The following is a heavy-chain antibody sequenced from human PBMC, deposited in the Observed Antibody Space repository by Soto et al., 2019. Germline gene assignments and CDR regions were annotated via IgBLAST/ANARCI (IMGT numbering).Heavy chain of an antibody. CDR1: GFTFSSYY. D-gene: IGHD5-18*01. J-gene: IGHJ4*02. V-gene: IGHV3-11*06. CDR2: ISSSSSYT. CDR3: AREYSYGQLGSTN. Sequence: GGSLRLSCAASGFTFSSYYMNWVRQAPGKGLEWVSYISSSSSYTNYADSVKGRFTISRDNAKNSLYLQMNSLRAEDTAVYYCAREYSYGQLGSTNWGQGTLVTVSS.